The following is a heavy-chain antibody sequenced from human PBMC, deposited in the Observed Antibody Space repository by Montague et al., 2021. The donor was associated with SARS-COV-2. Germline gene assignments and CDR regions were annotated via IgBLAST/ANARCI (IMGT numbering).Heavy chain of an antibody. CDR1: SGSIISSGYY. D-gene: IGHD3-10*01. J-gene: IGHJ4*02. Sequence: SETLSLTCSVSSGSIISSGYYWGWIRQPPGKELEWIGNIYYSGTTYYXPSVQSRGTISVDTSKNHLSLRLSSVTAADTAVYFCARGMIRGVTTPFDYWGQGSQVTVAS. CDR2: IYYSGTT. V-gene: IGHV4-39*02. CDR3: ARGMIRGVTTPFDY.